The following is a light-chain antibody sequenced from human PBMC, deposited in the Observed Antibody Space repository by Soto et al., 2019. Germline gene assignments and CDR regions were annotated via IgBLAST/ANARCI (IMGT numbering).Light chain of an antibody. J-gene: IGKJ5*01. Sequence: EIVLTQSPATLSSFPVDRVTLSCRASQYINTRLAWYQHRPGQAPRLLIYQTSTRATDIPARFSGSGSGTEFTLTISSLQSEDFAVYYCQQYHHWPPITFGQGTRLEIK. CDR3: QQYHHWPPIT. CDR1: QYINTR. V-gene: IGKV3-15*01. CDR2: QTS.